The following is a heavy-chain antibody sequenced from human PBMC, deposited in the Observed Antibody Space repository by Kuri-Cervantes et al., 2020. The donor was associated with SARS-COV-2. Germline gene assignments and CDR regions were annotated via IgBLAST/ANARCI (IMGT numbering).Heavy chain of an antibody. D-gene: IGHD4-11*01. CDR1: GGSISSYY. CDR2: IYYSGST. J-gene: IGHJ4*02. Sequence: SETLSLTCTVSGGSISSYYWSWIRQPPGKGLEWIGDIYYSGSTTYNPYLKSRVTISVDTSKNQFSLKLSSVTAADTAVYYCARTASTVTTNPYRYYFDYWGQGTLVTVSS. V-gene: IGHV4-59*12. CDR3: ARTASTVTTNPYRYYFDY.